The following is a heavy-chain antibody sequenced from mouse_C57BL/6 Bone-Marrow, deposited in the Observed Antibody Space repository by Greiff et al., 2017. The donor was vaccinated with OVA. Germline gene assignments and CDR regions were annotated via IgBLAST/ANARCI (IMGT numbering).Heavy chain of an antibody. CDR3: ARSPGSSNWYFDV. D-gene: IGHD1-1*01. CDR1: GYSITSDY. Sequence: DVKLLESGPGLAKPSQTLSLTCSVTGYSITSDYWNWIRKFPGNKLEYMGYISYSGSTYYNPSLKSRISITRDTSKNQYYLQLNSVTTEDTATYYCARSPGSSNWYFDVWGTGTTVTVSS. V-gene: IGHV3-8*01. CDR2: ISYSGST. J-gene: IGHJ1*03.